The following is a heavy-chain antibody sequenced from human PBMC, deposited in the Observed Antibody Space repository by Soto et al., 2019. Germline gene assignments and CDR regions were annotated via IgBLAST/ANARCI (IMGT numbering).Heavy chain of an antibody. V-gene: IGHV1-18*01. CDR1: GYTFTSYG. D-gene: IGHD2-2*01. CDR2: ISAYNGNT. Sequence: ASVKVSCKASGYTFTSYGISWVRQAPGQGLEWMGWISAYNGNTNYAQKLQGRVTMTTDTSTSTAYMELRSLRSDDTAVYYCARVRDCSSTSCYGNWFDPWGQGTLVTVSS. J-gene: IGHJ5*02. CDR3: ARVRDCSSTSCYGNWFDP.